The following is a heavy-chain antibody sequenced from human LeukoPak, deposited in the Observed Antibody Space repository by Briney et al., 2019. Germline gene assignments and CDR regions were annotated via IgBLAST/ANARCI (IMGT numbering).Heavy chain of an antibody. CDR2: ISSSSSYI. V-gene: IGHV3-21*04. D-gene: IGHD4-17*01. CDR1: GFTYSSYS. CDR3: TKDPNGDYIGAFDF. J-gene: IGHJ3*01. Sequence: GGSLRLSCAASGFTYSSYSMNWVRQDPGKGLEWVSSISSSSSYIYYADSVKGRFTISRDNAKNSLYLQMSSLRAEDTAVYYCTKDPNGDYIGAFDFWGQGTMVTLSS.